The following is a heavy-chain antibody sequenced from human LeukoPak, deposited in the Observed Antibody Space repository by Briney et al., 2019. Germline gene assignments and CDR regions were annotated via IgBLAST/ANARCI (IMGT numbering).Heavy chain of an antibody. D-gene: IGHD6-19*01. CDR3: ARTQDSSGWFYYFDY. V-gene: IGHV3-33*01. Sequence: PGGSLRLSCAASGFTFSSYGMHWVRQAPGKGLEWVAVIWYDGSNKYYADSVKGRFTISRDNSKNTLYLQMNSLRAEDTAVYYCARTQDSSGWFYYFDYWGPGTLVTVSS. J-gene: IGHJ4*02. CDR1: GFTFSSYG. CDR2: IWYDGSNK.